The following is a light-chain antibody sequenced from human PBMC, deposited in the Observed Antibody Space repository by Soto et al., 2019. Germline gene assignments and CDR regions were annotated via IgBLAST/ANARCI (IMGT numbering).Light chain of an antibody. CDR2: LNSDGSH. J-gene: IGLJ2*01. CDR3: QTWGAGIRV. Sequence: QSVLTQSPSASASLGASVKLTCTLSSGHSNYAIAWHQQQPEKGPRYLMKLNSDGSHTKGDGIPDRFSGSSSGAERYLTISSPQSEDGADYYCQTWGAGIRVFGGGTKVTVL. CDR1: SGHSNYA. V-gene: IGLV4-69*01.